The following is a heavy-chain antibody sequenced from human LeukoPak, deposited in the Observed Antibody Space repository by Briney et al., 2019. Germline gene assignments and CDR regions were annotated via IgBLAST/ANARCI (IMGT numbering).Heavy chain of an antibody. J-gene: IGHJ5*02. CDR2: IYTSGST. CDR3: AREAYDVLTSDWFDP. Sequence: PSETLSLTCTVSGASISSGEYYWSWIRQPAGKGLEWTGRIYTSGSTNYNPSLKSRVTISVDTSKNQFSLKLSSVTVADTAMYYCAREAYDVLTSDWFDPWGQGTLVTVSS. CDR1: GASISSGEYY. V-gene: IGHV4-61*02. D-gene: IGHD3-9*01.